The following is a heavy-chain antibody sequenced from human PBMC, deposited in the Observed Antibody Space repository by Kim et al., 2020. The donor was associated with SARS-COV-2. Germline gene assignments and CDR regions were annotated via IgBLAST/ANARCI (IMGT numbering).Heavy chain of an antibody. J-gene: IGHJ3*02. D-gene: IGHD3-10*01. CDR3: ARDRPPTYYYGSGSYYNQAFDI. CDR2: IYSGGST. CDR1: GFTVSSNY. V-gene: IGHV3-66*01. Sequence: GGSLRLSCAASGFTVSSNYMSWVRQAPGKGLEWVSVIYSGGSTYYADSVKGRFTISRDNSKNTLYLQMNSLRAEDTAVYYCARDRPPTYYYGSGSYYNQAFDIWGQGTMVTVSS.